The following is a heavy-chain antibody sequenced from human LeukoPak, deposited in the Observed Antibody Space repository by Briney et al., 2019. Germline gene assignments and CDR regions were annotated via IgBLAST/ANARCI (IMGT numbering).Heavy chain of an antibody. Sequence: ASVKVSCKASGYSFTAYYMHLVRQAPGQGLEWMGWINTNTGNPTYAQGFTGRFVFSLDTSVSTAYLQISSLKAEDTAVYYCARQAVTGGDAFDIWGQGTMVTVSS. J-gene: IGHJ3*02. CDR2: INTNTGNP. V-gene: IGHV7-4-1*02. CDR3: ARQAVTGGDAFDI. D-gene: IGHD1-14*01. CDR1: GYSFTAYY.